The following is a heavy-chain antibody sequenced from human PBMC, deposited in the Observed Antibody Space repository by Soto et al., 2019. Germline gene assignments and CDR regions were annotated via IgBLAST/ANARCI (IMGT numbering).Heavy chain of an antibody. D-gene: IGHD2-15*01. Sequence: QVQLVQSGAEVKKPGSSLKVSCQVSGGTFSSYGFTWVRQAPGQGLEWMGGIIPMFGITNFTQKFQDRMTISADASTSTAYMQLNSLGSDDTAIYFCASDRGYGLVNWGQGTRLTVSS. CDR2: IIPMFGIT. J-gene: IGHJ4*02. V-gene: IGHV1-69*12. CDR3: ASDRGYGLVN. CDR1: GGTFSSYG.